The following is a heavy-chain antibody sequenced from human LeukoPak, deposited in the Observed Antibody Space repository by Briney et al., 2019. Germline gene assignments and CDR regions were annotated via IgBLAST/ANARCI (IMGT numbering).Heavy chain of an antibody. D-gene: IGHD3-16*01. CDR2: IYPGDSDT. Sequence: TRGESLKISCKGSGYSFTNYWIAWVRQMPGKGLEWMGIIYPGDSDTRYSPSFQGQVTISADKSISTASLQWSSLKASDTAMYYCARHLGGTLLSSPLGSWGQGTLVTVSS. V-gene: IGHV5-51*01. CDR1: GYSFTNYW. CDR3: ARHLGGTLLSSPLGS. J-gene: IGHJ5*02.